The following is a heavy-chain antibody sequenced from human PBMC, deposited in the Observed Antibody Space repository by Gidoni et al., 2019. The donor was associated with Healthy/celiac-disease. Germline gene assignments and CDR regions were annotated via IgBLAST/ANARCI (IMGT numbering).Heavy chain of an antibody. CDR3: AKLSSIFGVVIITGESFDY. Sequence: EVQLLESGGGLVPPGGSLRLSCAASGFPFSSYAMSWVRQAPWKGLEWVSAISGSGGSTYYADSVKGRFTISRDNSKNTLYLQMNSLRAEDTAVYYCAKLSSIFGVVIITGESFDYWGQGTLVTVSS. CDR2: ISGSGGST. J-gene: IGHJ4*02. CDR1: GFPFSSYA. D-gene: IGHD3-3*01. V-gene: IGHV3-23*01.